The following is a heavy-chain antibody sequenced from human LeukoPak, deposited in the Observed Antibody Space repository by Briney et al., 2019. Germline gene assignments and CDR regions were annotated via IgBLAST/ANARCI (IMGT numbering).Heavy chain of an antibody. J-gene: IGHJ3*02. D-gene: IGHD7-27*01. CDR2: MNPNSGNT. CDR3: ARARTDLESGDLAYAFEI. CDR1: GYTFTNYD. Sequence: GASVKVSCKASGYTFTNYDINWVRQAAGQGLEWMGWMNPNSGNTGYAEKFQGRVSMTRNDPISTAYMELSGLRSEDTAVYYCARARTDLESGDLAYAFEIWGQGTMITVSS. V-gene: IGHV1-8*01.